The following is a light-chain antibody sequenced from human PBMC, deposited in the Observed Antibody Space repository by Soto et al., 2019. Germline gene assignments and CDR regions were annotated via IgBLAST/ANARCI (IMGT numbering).Light chain of an antibody. V-gene: IGKV1-5*03. J-gene: IGKJ1*01. Sequence: DIQLTQSPSTLSGSLGEIATLSFRASQGVSRWLAWYQQKPGKAPRLLIYKASTGDSGIPARFSGSGSGTEFTLTISRLESEDCAIYYCQQYSTLPRTFGQGTKVDIK. CDR1: QGVSRW. CDR2: KAS. CDR3: QQYSTLPRT.